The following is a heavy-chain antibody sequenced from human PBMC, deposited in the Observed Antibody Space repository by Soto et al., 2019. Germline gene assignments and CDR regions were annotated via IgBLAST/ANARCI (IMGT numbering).Heavy chain of an antibody. D-gene: IGHD6-13*01. CDR1: GGSISSGGYY. CDR3: ARVVSEQQPSTADY. V-gene: IGHV4-31*03. Sequence: QVQLQESGPGLVKPSQTLSLTCTVSGGSISSGGYYWSWIRQHPGKGLEWIGYIYYSGSTYYNPSLKSRVTISVDTSKHQISLKLSSVTAADTAVYYCARVVSEQQPSTADYWGQGTLVTVSS. J-gene: IGHJ4*02. CDR2: IYYSGST.